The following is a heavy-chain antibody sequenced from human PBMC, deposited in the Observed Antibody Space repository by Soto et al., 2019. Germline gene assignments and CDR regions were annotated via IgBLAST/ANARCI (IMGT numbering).Heavy chain of an antibody. J-gene: IGHJ5*02. Sequence: VQLQESGPGLVKPSHTLSLTCTVSGVSINSGDYYWSWIRQPPGKGLEWIGYIYYTGSTYSNPSLKSRVTISLDTSNSEFSLRLDSVTAADTAIYCCAGSYRYPGWFDPWGQGTLVTVSS. CDR1: GVSINSGDYY. D-gene: IGHD3-16*02. CDR3: AGSYRYPGWFDP. CDR2: IYYTGST. V-gene: IGHV4-30-4*01.